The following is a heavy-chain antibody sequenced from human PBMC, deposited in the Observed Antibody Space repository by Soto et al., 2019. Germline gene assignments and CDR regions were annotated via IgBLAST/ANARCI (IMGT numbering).Heavy chain of an antibody. Sequence: QVQLVESGGGVVQPGRSLRLSCAASGFTFSSYAMHWVRQAPGKGLEWVAVISYDGSNKYYADSVKGRFTISRDNSKNTLYLQMNSLRAEDTAVYYCAREDKPFNTVAGPVLPDYWGQGTLVTVSS. V-gene: IGHV3-30-3*01. CDR3: AREDKPFNTVAGPVLPDY. CDR1: GFTFSSYA. J-gene: IGHJ4*02. CDR2: ISYDGSNK. D-gene: IGHD6-19*01.